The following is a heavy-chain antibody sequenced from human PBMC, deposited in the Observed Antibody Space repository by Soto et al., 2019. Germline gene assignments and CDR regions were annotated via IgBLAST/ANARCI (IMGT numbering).Heavy chain of an antibody. Sequence: GGSLRLSCAASGFTFSGDWMHWVRQAAGKGLVWVSRINMDGSSTNYADSVKGRFTISRDNAKNTLYLQMNSLRVDDTAVYYCARGPRGLYHHDYWGQGARVTVSS. CDR3: ARGPRGLYHHDY. J-gene: IGHJ4*02. V-gene: IGHV3-74*01. CDR1: GFTFSGDW. D-gene: IGHD2-2*01. CDR2: INMDGSST.